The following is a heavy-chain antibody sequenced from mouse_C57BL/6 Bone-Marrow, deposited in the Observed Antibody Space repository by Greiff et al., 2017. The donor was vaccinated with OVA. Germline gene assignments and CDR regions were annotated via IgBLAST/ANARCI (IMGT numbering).Heavy chain of an antibody. Sequence: VQLQQSVAELVRPGASVKLSCTASGFHIKNTYMHWVKQRPEQGLEWIGRIDPANGNTKYAPKFQGKATITADTSSNTAYVQLSSLTSEDTAIYYCARAFDYWGQGTTLTVSS. CDR2: IDPANGNT. J-gene: IGHJ2*01. CDR1: GFHIKNTY. CDR3: ARAFDY. V-gene: IGHV14-3*01.